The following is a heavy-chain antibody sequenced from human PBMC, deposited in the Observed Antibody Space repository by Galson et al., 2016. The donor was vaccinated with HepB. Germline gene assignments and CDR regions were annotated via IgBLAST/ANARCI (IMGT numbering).Heavy chain of an antibody. Sequence: SVKVSCKASGYTFVSDGISWVRQAPGQGLEWMGWVSPYNGNTNYAQKFQGRVTMTTDTSTSTAYLELRSLRSDDTAVYYCARDRTGSTWDTNWFDPWGQGTLVTVSS. CDR3: ARDRTGSTWDTNWFDP. D-gene: IGHD6-13*01. V-gene: IGHV1-18*01. CDR1: GYTFVSDG. J-gene: IGHJ5*02. CDR2: VSPYNGNT.